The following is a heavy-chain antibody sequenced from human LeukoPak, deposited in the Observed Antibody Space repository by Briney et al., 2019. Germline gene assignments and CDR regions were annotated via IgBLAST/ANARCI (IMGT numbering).Heavy chain of an antibody. CDR3: AKVDDYYGSGSYYNVY. CDR2: IRYDGSNK. CDR1: GFTFSSYG. Sequence: GGSLRLSCAASGFTFSSYGMHWVRQAPGKGLEWVAFIRYDGSNKYYADSVKGRFTISRDNSKNTLYLQMNSLRAEDTAVYYCAKVDDYYGSGSYYNVYWGQGTLVTVSS. J-gene: IGHJ4*02. V-gene: IGHV3-30*02. D-gene: IGHD3-10*01.